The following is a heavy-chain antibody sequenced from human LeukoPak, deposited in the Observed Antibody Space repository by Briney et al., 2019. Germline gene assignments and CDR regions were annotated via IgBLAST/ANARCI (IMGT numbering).Heavy chain of an antibody. CDR1: GYTFTSYD. Sequence: GASVKVSCKASGYTFTSYDINWVRQATGQGLEWMGWMNPNSGNTGYAQKFQGRVTMTRDTSISTAYMKLSRLRSDDTAVYYCARSKWGPANEVVPDIWGQGTMVTVSS. CDR2: MNPNSGNT. V-gene: IGHV1-8*01. CDR3: ARSKWGPANEVVPDI. J-gene: IGHJ3*02. D-gene: IGHD2-21*01.